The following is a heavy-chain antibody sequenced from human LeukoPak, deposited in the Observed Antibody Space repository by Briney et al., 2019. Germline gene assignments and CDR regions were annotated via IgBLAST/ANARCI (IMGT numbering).Heavy chain of an antibody. J-gene: IGHJ4*02. Sequence: GASVKVSCKASGYTFTGYYMHWVRQAPGQGPEWMGRINPNSGGTNYAQKFQGRVTMTRDTSISTAYMELSRLRSDDTAVYYCASLTPAGYSSSWYPESFDYWGQGTLVTVSS. V-gene: IGHV1-2*06. D-gene: IGHD6-13*01. CDR1: GYTFTGYY. CDR3: ASLTPAGYSSSWYPESFDY. CDR2: INPNSGGT.